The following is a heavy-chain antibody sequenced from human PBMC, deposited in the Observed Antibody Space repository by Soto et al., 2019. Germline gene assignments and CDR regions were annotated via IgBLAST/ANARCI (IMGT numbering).Heavy chain of an antibody. V-gene: IGHV3-23*01. CDR2: ISGSGGST. J-gene: IGHJ5*02. CDR1: GFTFSSYA. D-gene: IGHD3-3*01. Sequence: EVQLLESGGGLVQPGGSLRLSCAASGFTFSSYAMTWVRQAPGKGLEWVSVISGSGGSTHYADSVKGRFTISRDNSKNTLCLQMNSLRAEDTAVYYCAKSRFLEWFNWFDPWGQGTLVTVSP. CDR3: AKSRFLEWFNWFDP.